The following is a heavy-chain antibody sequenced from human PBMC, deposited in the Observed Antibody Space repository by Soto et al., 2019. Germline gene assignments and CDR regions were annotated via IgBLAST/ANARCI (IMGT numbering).Heavy chain of an antibody. CDR3: ARVDSGSGSYYGDY. Sequence: QVQLQESSPGLVQPSQTLSLTCTVSGGSISSGDCYWSWIRQPPEKGLEWIGYIYFSGSTYYNPSLKSRVTISVDTPKNQFSLKLSSVTAADTAVYYCARVDSGSGSYYGDYWGQGTLVTVSS. CDR2: IYFSGST. CDR1: GGSISSGDCY. D-gene: IGHD3-10*01. J-gene: IGHJ4*02. V-gene: IGHV4-30-4*01.